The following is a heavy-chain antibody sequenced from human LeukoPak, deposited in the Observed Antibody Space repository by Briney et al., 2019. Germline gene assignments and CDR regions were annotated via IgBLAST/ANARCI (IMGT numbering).Heavy chain of an antibody. V-gene: IGHV3-30*04. D-gene: IGHD3-22*01. J-gene: IGHJ4*02. Sequence: HAGGSLRLSCAASGFTFSSYAMHWVRQAPGKGLEWVAVISYDGSNKYYADSVKGRLTISRDNSKNTLYLQMNSLRAEDTAVYYCARDYYDSSGYYATGVADYWGQGTLVTVSS. CDR1: GFTFSSYA. CDR3: ARDYYDSSGYYATGVADY. CDR2: ISYDGSNK.